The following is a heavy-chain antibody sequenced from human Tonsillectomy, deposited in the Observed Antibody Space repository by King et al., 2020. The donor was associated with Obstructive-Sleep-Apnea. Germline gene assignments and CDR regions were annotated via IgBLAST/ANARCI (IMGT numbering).Heavy chain of an antibody. D-gene: IGHD3-10*01. CDR1: GFTFSSYA. CDR3: AKDRGSYYYGSGSSDY. J-gene: IGHJ4*02. V-gene: IGHV3-23*04. CDR2: ISGSGGST. Sequence: VQLVESGGGLVQPGGSLRLSCAASGFTFSSYAMSWVRQAPGKGLEWVSAISGSGGSTYYADSVKGRFTISRDNSKNTLYLQMNSLRAEDTAVYYCAKDRGSYYYGSGSSDYWGQGTLVTVSS.